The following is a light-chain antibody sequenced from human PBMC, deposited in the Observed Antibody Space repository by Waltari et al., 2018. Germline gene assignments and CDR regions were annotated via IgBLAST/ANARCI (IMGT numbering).Light chain of an antibody. CDR3: SSYTPSGTLV. V-gene: IGLV2-18*02. CDR1: SSEVGTYNR. Sequence: QSALTQPPSVSGSPGQSVTISCSGTSSEVGTYNRVSWYQQPPGTAPKLIIFDLSSPPSGVPDRFSGSKSGSTASRTISGLQAEDEGDYYCSSYTPSGTLVFGGGTKLTVL. CDR2: DLS. J-gene: IGLJ2*01.